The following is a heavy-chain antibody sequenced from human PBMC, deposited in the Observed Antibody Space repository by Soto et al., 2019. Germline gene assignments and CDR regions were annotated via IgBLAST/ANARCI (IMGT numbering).Heavy chain of an antibody. V-gene: IGHV4-34*01. CDR2: INHSGST. CDR3: ARVTIFGVVITNNWFDP. J-gene: IGHJ5*02. D-gene: IGHD3-3*01. Sequence: SETLSLTCAVYGGSFSGYYWSWIRRPPGKGLEWIGEINHSGSTNYNPSLKSRVTISVDTSKNQFSLKLSSVTAADTAVYYCARVTIFGVVITNNWFDPWGQGTLVTAPQ. CDR1: GGSFSGYY.